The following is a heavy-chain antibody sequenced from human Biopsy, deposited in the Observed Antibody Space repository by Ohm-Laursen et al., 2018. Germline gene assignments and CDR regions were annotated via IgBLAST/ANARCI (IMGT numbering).Heavy chain of an antibody. D-gene: IGHD6-6*01. J-gene: IGHJ4*02. CDR1: GFTVSSNY. CDR2: IYSGDRP. CDR3: ARNKPGSSSGPDFDY. V-gene: IGHV3-53*01. Sequence: LSLTCAASGFTVSSNYVSWVRQAPGMGLEWVSVIYSGDRPYYRESVRGRFTISRDNSKNTLYLQMNSLRADDTAVYYCARNKPGSSSGPDFDYWGQGTLVTVSS.